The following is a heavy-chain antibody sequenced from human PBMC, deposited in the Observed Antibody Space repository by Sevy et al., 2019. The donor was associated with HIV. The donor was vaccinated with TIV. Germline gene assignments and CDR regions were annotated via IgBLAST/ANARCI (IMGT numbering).Heavy chain of an antibody. V-gene: IGHV1-2*02. Sequence: ASVKVSCKASGYTFTDYYMHWVRQAPGQGLEWMGWINPNSGGTNYAQTFQGRVTMTRDTSISTAYMELSRLTSDDTAVYYCARDPGGASHFDFWGQGTLVTVSP. D-gene: IGHD1-26*01. CDR3: ARDPGGASHFDF. J-gene: IGHJ4*02. CDR2: INPNSGGT. CDR1: GYTFTDYY.